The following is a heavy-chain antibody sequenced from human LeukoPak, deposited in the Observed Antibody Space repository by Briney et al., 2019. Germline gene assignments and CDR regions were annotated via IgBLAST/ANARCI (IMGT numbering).Heavy chain of an antibody. CDR1: GVSISSYE. J-gene: IGHJ4*02. V-gene: IGHV4-59*01. CDR3: AREPSVLHLDY. Sequence: SETLSLTCTVSGVSISSYEWSWTRRPPGKGLEWIGYIYYSGSTNYNPSLKSRVTISVDTSKNQFSLKLISVTAADTAVYYCAREPSVLHLDYWGQGTLVSVSS. D-gene: IGHD2-15*01. CDR2: IYYSGST.